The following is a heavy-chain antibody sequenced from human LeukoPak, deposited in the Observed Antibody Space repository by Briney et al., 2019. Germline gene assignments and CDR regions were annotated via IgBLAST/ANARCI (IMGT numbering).Heavy chain of an antibody. CDR1: GYSISSGYY. V-gene: IGHV4-38-2*01. D-gene: IGHD5-18*01. CDR2: IYHSGST. Sequence: SETLSLTCAVSGYSISSGYYWGWIRQPPGKGLEWIGSIYHSGSTYYNPSLKSRVTISVDTSKNQFSLKLSAVTATDTAVYYCASGYDSYCFDSWGQGTLVTVSS. J-gene: IGHJ4*02. CDR3: ASGYDSYCFDS.